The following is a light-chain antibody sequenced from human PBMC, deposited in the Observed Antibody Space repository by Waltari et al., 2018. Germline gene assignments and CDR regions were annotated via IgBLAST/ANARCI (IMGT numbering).Light chain of an antibody. CDR3: SSYTTSRTYV. Sequence: QSALTQPASVSGSPGQSITISCTGTNSDVGSYNFVSWYQHHPGEAPKLMIFEVTNRPSGVSNRFSGSKSGNTASLIISGLQGEDEADYYCSSYTTSRTYVFGTGTKVTVL. CDR2: EVT. V-gene: IGLV2-14*01. J-gene: IGLJ1*01. CDR1: NSDVGSYNF.